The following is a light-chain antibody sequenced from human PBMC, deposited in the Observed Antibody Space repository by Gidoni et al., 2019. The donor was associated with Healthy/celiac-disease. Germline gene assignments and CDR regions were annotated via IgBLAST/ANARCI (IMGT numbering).Light chain of an antibody. J-gene: IGKJ1*01. CDR2: AAS. V-gene: IGKV1-39*01. Sequence: DVQMTQSPSSLSASVRDSVTITCRASQSISSYLNCYQQKPGKAPKLLIYAASSLQSGVPSRFSGSGSGTDFTLTMSSLQPEDFATYYCQQSYSTSWTFCQGTKVEIK. CDR1: QSISSY. CDR3: QQSYSTSWT.